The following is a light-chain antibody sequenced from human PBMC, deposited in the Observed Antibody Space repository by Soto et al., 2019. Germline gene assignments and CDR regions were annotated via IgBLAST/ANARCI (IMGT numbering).Light chain of an antibody. Sequence: DIQMTQSPSTLSASVGDRVTITCRASQSISSWLAWYQQKPGKAPKLLIYDASSMESGVPSRFSGSGSGTEFTLTISSLQPDDFPTYYCQQYNSYSQTFGQWTKMEIK. V-gene: IGKV1-5*01. CDR2: DAS. CDR3: QQYNSYSQT. J-gene: IGKJ1*01. CDR1: QSISSW.